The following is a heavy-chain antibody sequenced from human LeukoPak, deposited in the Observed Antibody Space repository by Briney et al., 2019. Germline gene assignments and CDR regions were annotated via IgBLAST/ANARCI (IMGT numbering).Heavy chain of an antibody. CDR1: RYTFTGYY. CDR3: ARGGGWLQLRGTNLDY. D-gene: IGHD5-24*01. CDR2: INPNSGGT. Sequence: GASVKVSCKASRYTFTGYYMHWVRQAPGQGLEWMGRINPNSGGTNYAQKFQGRVTMTRDTSISTAYMELSRLRSDDTAVYYCARGGGWLQLRGTNLDYWGQGTLVTVSS. J-gene: IGHJ4*02. V-gene: IGHV1-2*06.